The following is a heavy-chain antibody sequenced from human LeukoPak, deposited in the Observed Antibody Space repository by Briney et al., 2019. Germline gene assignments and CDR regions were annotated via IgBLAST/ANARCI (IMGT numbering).Heavy chain of an antibody. J-gene: IGHJ4*02. Sequence: PSETLSLTCTVSGGSISSSSYYCGWIRQHPGTGLEWIGSIYYSGSTYYNPSLKSRVTISVDTSKNQFSLKLSSVTAADTAVYYCARGDYYDSSGYALDYWGQGTLVTVSS. CDR1: GGSISSSSYY. CDR2: IYYSGST. V-gene: IGHV4-39*07. CDR3: ARGDYYDSSGYALDY. D-gene: IGHD3-22*01.